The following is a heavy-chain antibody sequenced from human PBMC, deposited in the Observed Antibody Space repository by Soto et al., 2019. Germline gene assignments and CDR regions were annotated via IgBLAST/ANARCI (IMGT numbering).Heavy chain of an antibody. CDR3: ARREIQGPIDY. D-gene: IGHD1-26*01. V-gene: IGHV4-28*01. CDR1: GYSIRSSNW. J-gene: IGHJ4*02. CDR2: IYSGTT. Sequence: SENLCLTCAVSGYSIRSSNWWGWIRQPPGKGLEWIGYIYSGTTYYNPSLKSRVTMSVDTSKNQFSLKLTSVTAVDTAVYYCARREIQGPIDYWGQGTLVTVSS.